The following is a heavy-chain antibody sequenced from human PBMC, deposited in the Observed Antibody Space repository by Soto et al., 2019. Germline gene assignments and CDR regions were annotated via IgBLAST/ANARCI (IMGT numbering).Heavy chain of an antibody. J-gene: IGHJ1*01. CDR1: GFAFITFA. V-gene: IGHV3-23*01. CDR2: ISVSGNNA. CDR3: ARDQLRPGILYSLGVLLPEYGL. D-gene: IGHD3-22*01. Sequence: XGSLRLSCAAAGFAFITFAMTWVRQAPGKGLEWVAAISVSGNNAYYADSVKGRFTISRDNSQNSAFLQMSSLRADDTAVYYCARDQLRPGILYSLGVLLPEYGLWGQGSLVTVSS.